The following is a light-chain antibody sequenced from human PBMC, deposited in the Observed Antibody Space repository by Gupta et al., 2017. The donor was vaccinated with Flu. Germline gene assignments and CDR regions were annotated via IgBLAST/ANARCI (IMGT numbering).Light chain of an antibody. CDR1: QSISSL. CDR3: QENNSYWA. J-gene: IGKJ1*01. CDR2: KAT. V-gene: IGKV1-5*03. Sequence: SPSTLSASVGDRATITCRASQSISSLLSWYQQKPGNAPNLMIYKATTVESGVPSWFSGSGCGKEFTLTISRLQPDHFVNYCCQENNSYWAFGQGTKVEIK.